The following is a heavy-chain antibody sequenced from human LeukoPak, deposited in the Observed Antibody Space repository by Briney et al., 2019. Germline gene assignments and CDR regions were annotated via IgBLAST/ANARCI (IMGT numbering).Heavy chain of an antibody. Sequence: QPGGSLRLSCAASGFTFSSYEMNWVRQAPGKWLEWVSYISSSGSTIYYADSVKGRFTISRDNAKNSLYLQMNSLRAEDTAVYYCAELGITMTGGVWGKGTTVTISS. J-gene: IGHJ6*04. CDR2: ISSSGSTI. D-gene: IGHD3-10*02. CDR3: AELGITMTGGV. CDR1: GFTFSSYE. V-gene: IGHV3-48*03.